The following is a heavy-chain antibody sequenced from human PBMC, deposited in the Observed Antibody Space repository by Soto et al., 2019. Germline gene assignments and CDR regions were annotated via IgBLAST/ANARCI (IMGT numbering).Heavy chain of an antibody. Sequence: SETLSLTCTVSGGSVNSGNYYWSWIRQPPGKGLEYIGYISYTGSTNYEPSLKSRVTISVDTSKNQFSLKLSSVTAADTAVYYCARGPKGGVRGKDYYYYYGMDVWGQGTTVTVSS. V-gene: IGHV4-61*01. D-gene: IGHD3-10*01. CDR3: ARGPKGGVRGKDYYYYYGMDV. CDR1: GGSVNSGNYY. CDR2: ISYTGST. J-gene: IGHJ6*02.